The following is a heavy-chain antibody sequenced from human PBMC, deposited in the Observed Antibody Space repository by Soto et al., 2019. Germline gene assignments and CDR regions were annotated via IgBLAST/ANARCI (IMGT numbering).Heavy chain of an antibody. CDR2: ISSSSSYI. CDR1: GFTFSSYS. CDR3: ARDFFSYDSSGYYSH. Sequence: EVQLVESGAGLVKPGGSLRLSCAASGFTFSSYSMNWVRQAPGKGLEWVSSISSSSSYIYYADSVKGRFTISRDNAKNSLYLQMNSLRAEDTAVYYCARDFFSYDSSGYYSHWGQGTLVTVSS. V-gene: IGHV3-21*01. J-gene: IGHJ4*02. D-gene: IGHD3-22*01.